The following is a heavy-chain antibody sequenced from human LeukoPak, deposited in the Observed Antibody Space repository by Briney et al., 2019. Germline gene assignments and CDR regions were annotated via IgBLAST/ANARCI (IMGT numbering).Heavy chain of an antibody. J-gene: IGHJ4*02. CDR3: ARAFPGYSSGTNP. CDR1: GYSFTSYW. Sequence: RGESLKISCKASGYSFTSYWIGWVRQMPGKGLEWMGIIYPGDSDTRYSPSFQGQVTISADKTISTAYLQWSSLKASDTAMYYCARAFPGYSSGTNPWGQGTLVTVSS. V-gene: IGHV5-51*01. CDR2: IYPGDSDT. D-gene: IGHD6-19*01.